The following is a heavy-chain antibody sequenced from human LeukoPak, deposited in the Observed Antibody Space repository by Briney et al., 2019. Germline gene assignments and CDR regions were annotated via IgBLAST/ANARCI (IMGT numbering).Heavy chain of an antibody. CDR2: ISGSGGST. J-gene: IGHJ4*02. CDR3: AKDGGFFPYHFDY. CDR1: GFTFSSYA. D-gene: IGHD2-21*01. Sequence: GGSLRLSCAASGFTFSSYAMSWVRQAPGRGLEWVSAISGSGGSTYYADSVKGRFTISRDNSKNTLYLQMNSLRAEDTAVYYCAKDGGFFPYHFDYWGQGTLVTVSS. V-gene: IGHV3-23*01.